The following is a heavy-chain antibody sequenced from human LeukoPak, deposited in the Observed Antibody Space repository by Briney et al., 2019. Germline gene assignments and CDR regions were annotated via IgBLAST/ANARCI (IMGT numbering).Heavy chain of an antibody. D-gene: IGHD5-24*01. V-gene: IGHV3-23*01. CDR3: ASQGRWLQFSPFDY. Sequence: PGGSLRLSCAASGFTFSSYAMSWVRQAPGKGLEWVSAISGSGGSTYYADSVKGRFTISRDNSKNTLYLQMNSLRAEDTAVYYCASQGRWLQFSPFDYWGQGTLVTVSS. J-gene: IGHJ4*02. CDR1: GFTFSSYA. CDR2: ISGSGGST.